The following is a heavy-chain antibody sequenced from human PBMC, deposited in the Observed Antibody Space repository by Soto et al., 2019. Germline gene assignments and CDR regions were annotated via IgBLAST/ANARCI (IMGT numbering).Heavy chain of an antibody. Sequence: QVQLVESGGGEVQPGRSLRLSCAASGFTFSSYGMHWVRQAPGKGLEWVAVISYDGSNKYYADSVKGRFTISRDNSKNTLYLQMNSLRAEDTAVYYCAKDRDDILTGYSQNYYYYYGMDVWGQGTTVTVSS. J-gene: IGHJ6*02. D-gene: IGHD3-9*01. CDR2: ISYDGSNK. CDR1: GFTFSSYG. CDR3: AKDRDDILTGYSQNYYYYYGMDV. V-gene: IGHV3-30*18.